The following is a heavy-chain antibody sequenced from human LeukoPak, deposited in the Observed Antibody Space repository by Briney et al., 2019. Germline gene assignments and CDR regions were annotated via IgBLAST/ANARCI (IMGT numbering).Heavy chain of an antibody. D-gene: IGHD3-10*01. V-gene: IGHV4-38-2*02. CDR1: GYSISSGYY. Sequence: SETLSLTCTVSGYSISSGYYWGWIRQPPGKGLEGIGEIYRSGSTNYNPSLKSRVTISVDKSKNQFSLKLSSVTAADTAVYYCARDSMVRGVLYYYYYYMDVWGKGTTVTVSS. CDR3: ARDSMVRGVLYYYYYYMDV. CDR2: IYRSGST. J-gene: IGHJ6*03.